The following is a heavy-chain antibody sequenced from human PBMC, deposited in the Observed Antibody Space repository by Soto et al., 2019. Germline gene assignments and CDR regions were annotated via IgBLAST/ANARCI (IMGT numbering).Heavy chain of an antibody. CDR2: IKQDGSEK. Sequence: GGSLRLSCAASGFTFSSYWMSWVRQAPGKGLEWVANIKQDGSEKYYVDSVKGRFTISRDNAKNSLYLQMNSLRAEDTAVYYCARFSPEYYDFSSGYYRDYYYYGMDVWGQGTTAPVSS. CDR3: ARFSPEYYDFSSGYYRDYYYYGMDV. CDR1: GFTFSSYW. V-gene: IGHV3-7*01. J-gene: IGHJ6*02. D-gene: IGHD3-3*01.